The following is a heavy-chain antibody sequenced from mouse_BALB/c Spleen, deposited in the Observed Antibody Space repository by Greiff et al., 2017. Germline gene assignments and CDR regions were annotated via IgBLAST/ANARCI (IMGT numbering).Heavy chain of an antibody. CDR3: ARFPTGAMDY. Sequence: EVKVVESGGGLVQPGGSQKLSCAASGFTFSSFGMHWVRQAPEKGLEWVAYISSGSSTIYYADTVKGRFTISRDNPKNTLFLQMTSLRSEDTAMYYCARFPTGAMDYWGQGTSVTVSS. J-gene: IGHJ4*01. CDR1: GFTFSSFG. CDR2: ISSGSSTI. V-gene: IGHV5-17*02.